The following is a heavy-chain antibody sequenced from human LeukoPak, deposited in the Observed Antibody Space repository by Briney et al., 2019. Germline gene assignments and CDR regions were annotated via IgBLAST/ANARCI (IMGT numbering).Heavy chain of an antibody. CDR1: RFTFSSYE. CDR2: ISSSGSTI. J-gene: IGHJ6*02. Sequence: GGSLRLSCAASRFTFSSYEMNWVRQAPGKGLEWVSYISSSGSTIYYADSVKGRFTISRDNAKNSLYLQMNSLRAEDTAVYYCARDDDGMDVWGQGTTVTVSS. CDR3: ARDDDGMDV. V-gene: IGHV3-48*03.